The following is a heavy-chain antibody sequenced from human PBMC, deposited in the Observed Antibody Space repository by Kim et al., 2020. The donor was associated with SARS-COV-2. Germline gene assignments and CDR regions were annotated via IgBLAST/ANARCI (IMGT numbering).Heavy chain of an antibody. J-gene: IGHJ5*02. CDR3: ARGTRLDIVLMVYDRNNCFHP. CDR2: IYYSGST. V-gene: IGHV4-59*13. Sequence: SETLSLTCTVSGGSISSYYWSWIRQPPGKGLEWIGYIYYSGSTNYNPSLKSRVTISVDTSKNQFPLKLCSVTVADTAVYYCARGTRLDIVLMVYDRNNCFHPWAQETLVTVSS. CDR1: GGSISSYY. D-gene: IGHD2-8*01.